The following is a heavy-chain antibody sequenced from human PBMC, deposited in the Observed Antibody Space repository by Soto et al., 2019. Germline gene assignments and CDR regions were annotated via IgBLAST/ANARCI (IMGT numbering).Heavy chain of an antibody. V-gene: IGHV3-23*01. J-gene: IGHJ4*02. CDR3: AKDPSRDDFWSGYYTNYFDY. D-gene: IGHD3-3*01. CDR2: ISGSGGST. CDR1: GFTFSSYA. Sequence: GGSLRLSCAASGFTFSSYAMSWVRQAPGKGLEWVSAISGSGGSTYYADSVKGRFTISRDNSENTLYLQMNSLRAEDTAVYYCAKDPSRDDFWSGYYTNYFDYWGQGTLVTVSS.